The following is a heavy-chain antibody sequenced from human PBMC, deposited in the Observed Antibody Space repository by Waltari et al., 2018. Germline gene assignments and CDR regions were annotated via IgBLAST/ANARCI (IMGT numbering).Heavy chain of an antibody. J-gene: IGHJ4*02. CDR2: MGGCDT. D-gene: IGHD1-20*01. CDR3: AKDSTPLNNSWDPFDS. Sequence: EVQLVESGGGLVQPGGSLRLSCAASGFNFNIHAMTWVRQAPGKGLEWVERMGGCDTDYADAVKGRFTDSRDNSKNTVYLKMNSLRAEDTAIYYCAKDSTPLNNSWDPFDSWGQGTLVTVSS. CDR1: GFNFNIHA. V-gene: IGHV3-23*04.